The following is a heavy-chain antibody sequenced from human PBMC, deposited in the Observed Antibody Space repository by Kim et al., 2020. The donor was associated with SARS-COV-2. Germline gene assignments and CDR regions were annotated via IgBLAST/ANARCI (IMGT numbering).Heavy chain of an antibody. CDR3: ANRRIPAAAYFDY. D-gene: IGHD6-13*01. Sequence: YSQTLKSRLTITKDTSKNQVVLTMTNMDPVDTATYYCANRRIPAAAYFDYWGQGTLVTVSS. J-gene: IGHJ4*02. V-gene: IGHV2-5*01.